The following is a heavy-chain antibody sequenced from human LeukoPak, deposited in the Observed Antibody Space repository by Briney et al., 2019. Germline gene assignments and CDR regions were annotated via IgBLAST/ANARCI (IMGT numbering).Heavy chain of an antibody. J-gene: IGHJ6*03. CDR3: ARDPGYSSSWSLLYYYYYMDV. D-gene: IGHD6-13*01. CDR1: GFTFSSYA. V-gene: IGHV3-30*04. Sequence: GGSLRLSCAASGFTFSSYAMHWVRQAPGKGLEWVAVISYDGSNKYYADSVKGRFTISRDNSKNTLYLQMNSLRAEDTAVYYCARDPGYSSSWSLLYYYYYMDVWGKGTTVTVSS. CDR2: ISYDGSNK.